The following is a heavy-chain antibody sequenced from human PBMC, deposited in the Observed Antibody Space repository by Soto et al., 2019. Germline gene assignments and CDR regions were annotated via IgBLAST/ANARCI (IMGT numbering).Heavy chain of an antibody. CDR1: GGTFSSYA. CDR2: IIPIFGTA. V-gene: IGHV1-69*01. CDR3: ARGNSGWYCVRAFDI. Sequence: QVQLVQSGAEVKKPGSSVKVSCKASGGTFSSYAISWVRQAPGQGLEWMGGIIPIFGTANYAQKFQSRVTITADESTSPAYMELSSLRSEDKGVYYCARGNSGWYCVRAFDIWGQGTMVTVSS. J-gene: IGHJ3*02. D-gene: IGHD6-19*01.